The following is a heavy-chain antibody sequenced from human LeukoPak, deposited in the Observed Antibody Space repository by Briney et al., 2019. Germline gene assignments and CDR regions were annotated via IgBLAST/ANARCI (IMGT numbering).Heavy chain of an antibody. J-gene: IGHJ3*02. Sequence: GRSLRLSCAASGFTFSSYAMHWVRQAPGKGLEWVAVISYDGSNKYYADSVKGRFTISRDNSKNTLYLQMNSLRAEDTAVYYCARGFYDILTGHPDAFDIWGQGTMVIVSS. CDR2: ISYDGSNK. V-gene: IGHV3-30*04. CDR1: GFTFSSYA. CDR3: ARGFYDILTGHPDAFDI. D-gene: IGHD3-9*01.